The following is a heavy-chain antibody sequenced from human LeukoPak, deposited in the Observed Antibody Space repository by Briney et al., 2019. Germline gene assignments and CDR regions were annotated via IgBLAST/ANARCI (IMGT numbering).Heavy chain of an antibody. J-gene: IGHJ5*02. D-gene: IGHD2-2*01. Sequence: SETLSLTCTVSGDSISSSSYYWGWIRQPPGKGLEWIGSIYYSGSTYYNPSLKSRVTISVDTSKNQFSLKLSSVTAADTAVYYCARHPIIVVVPAAKGGWFDPWGQGTLLTVSS. CDR3: ARHPIIVVVPAAKGGWFDP. CDR2: IYYSGST. CDR1: GDSISSSSYY. V-gene: IGHV4-39*01.